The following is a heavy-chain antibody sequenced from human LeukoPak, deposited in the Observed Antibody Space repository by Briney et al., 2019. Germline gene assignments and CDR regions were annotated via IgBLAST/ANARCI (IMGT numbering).Heavy chain of an antibody. CDR3: AGRFLEWLLDY. Sequence: SETLSLTCAVYDGSFSGYYWGWIRQPPGKGLEWIGTIYYSGSTYYNPSLKSRVTISVDTSKNQFSLKLSSVTAADTAVYYCAGRFLEWLLDYWGQGTLVTVSS. J-gene: IGHJ4*02. D-gene: IGHD3-3*01. CDR2: IYYSGST. CDR1: DGSFSGYY. V-gene: IGHV4-34*01.